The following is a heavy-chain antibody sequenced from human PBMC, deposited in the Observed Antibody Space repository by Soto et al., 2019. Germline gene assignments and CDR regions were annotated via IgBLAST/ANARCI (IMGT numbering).Heavy chain of an antibody. CDR3: ARYILASPYGMDV. J-gene: IGHJ6*02. CDR2: IFSNDEK. CDR1: VFSLSNARMG. V-gene: IGHV2-26*01. Sequence: QVTLKESGPVLVKPTEPLTLTCTVSVFSLSNARMGVSWIRQPPGKALEWLAHIFSNDEKSYNTSLKSRLTISEDTSKSQVVLTMTNMDPVDTATYYCARYILASPYGMDVWGQGTTVTVSS. D-gene: IGHD5-12*01.